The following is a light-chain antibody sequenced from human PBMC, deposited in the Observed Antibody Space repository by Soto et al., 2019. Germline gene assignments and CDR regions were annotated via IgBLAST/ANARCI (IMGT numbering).Light chain of an antibody. CDR2: EVT. J-gene: IGLJ3*02. CDR1: SSDVRNYNF. Sequence: QSALTQPPSASGSPGQSVTISCTGTSSDVRNYNFISWYQQYPGKAPKLMIYEVTKRPSGVPDRFSGSKSVNMASLTVSGLQAEDEAEYYCSSYADFNTVLFGGGTKVTVL. V-gene: IGLV2-8*01. CDR3: SSYADFNTVL.